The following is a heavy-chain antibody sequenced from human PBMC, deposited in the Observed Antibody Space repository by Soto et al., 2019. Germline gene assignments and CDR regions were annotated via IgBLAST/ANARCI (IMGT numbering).Heavy chain of an antibody. D-gene: IGHD1-26*01. CDR2: IDNSKSYK. V-gene: IGHV3-21*02. CDR3: ARHPDRGSFLGVDY. Sequence: EVQLVESGGGLVKPGGSLRLSCAASGFTFSSYTINWVRQAPGKGLEWVSSIDNSKSYKYYAESVKGRFTISRVNAKNSVYLQMNSLRAEDTAVYYCARHPDRGSFLGVDYWGQGTLVTVSS. J-gene: IGHJ4*02. CDR1: GFTFSSYT.